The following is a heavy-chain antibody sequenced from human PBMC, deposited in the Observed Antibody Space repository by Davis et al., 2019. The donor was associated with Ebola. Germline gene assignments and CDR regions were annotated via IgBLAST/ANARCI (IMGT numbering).Heavy chain of an antibody. CDR2: ISYDGSNK. J-gene: IGHJ4*02. V-gene: IGHV3-30*04. CDR3: AKDENFWSGYAHFDY. Sequence: GESLKISCAASGFTFSSYAMHWVRQAPGKGLEWVAVISYDGSNKYYADSVKGRFTISRDNSKNTLYLQMNSLRAEDTAVYYCAKDENFWSGYAHFDYWGQGTLVTVSS. CDR1: GFTFSSYA. D-gene: IGHD3-3*01.